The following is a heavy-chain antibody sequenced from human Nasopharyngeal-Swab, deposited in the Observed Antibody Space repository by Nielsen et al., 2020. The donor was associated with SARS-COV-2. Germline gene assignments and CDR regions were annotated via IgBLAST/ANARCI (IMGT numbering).Heavy chain of an antibody. J-gene: IGHJ4*02. Sequence: ASVKVSCKASGYNFTSYGISWVRQAPGQGLEWMGWISAYNGNTNYAQKLQGRVTMTTDTSTSTAYMELRSLRSDDTAVYYCARKVPSSGWSDYFDYWGQGTLVTVSS. V-gene: IGHV1-18*01. CDR2: ISAYNGNT. CDR1: GYNFTSYG. CDR3: ARKVPSSGWSDYFDY. D-gene: IGHD6-19*01.